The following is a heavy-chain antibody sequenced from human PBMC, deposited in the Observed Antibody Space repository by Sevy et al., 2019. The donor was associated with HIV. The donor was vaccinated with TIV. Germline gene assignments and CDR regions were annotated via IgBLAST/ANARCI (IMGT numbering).Heavy chain of an antibody. CDR2: INPNSGDT. D-gene: IGHD5-18*01. CDR3: ARDLRLRGYSYGSFYY. J-gene: IGHJ4*02. V-gene: IGHV1-2*02. Sequence: ASVKVSCKASGYTFTGQYIHWVRQAPGQGLEWMGWINPNSGDTKYRQDFQDKVTLTRDTSITTAYMELSGLKSDDTAIYYCARDLRLRGYSYGSFYYWGQGTLVTVSS. CDR1: GYTFTGQY.